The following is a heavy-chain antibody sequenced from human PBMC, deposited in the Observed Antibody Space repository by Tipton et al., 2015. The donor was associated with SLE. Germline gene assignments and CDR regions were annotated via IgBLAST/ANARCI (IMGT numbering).Heavy chain of an antibody. CDR2: ITWDGGTT. D-gene: IGHD1-26*01. V-gene: IGHV3-43*01. Sequence: SLRLSCAASGLTFDDYTMHWVRQRPGKGLEWVSLITWDGGTTYYADSVKGRFTISRDNSKSSLYLQMNSLTTEDTALYYCAKHGDEWELLGFYFDYWGQGTLVTVSS. CDR3: AKHGDEWELLGFYFDY. J-gene: IGHJ4*02. CDR1: GLTFDDYT.